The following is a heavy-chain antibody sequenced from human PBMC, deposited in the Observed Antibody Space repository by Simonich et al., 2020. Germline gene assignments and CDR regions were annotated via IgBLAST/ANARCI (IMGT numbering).Heavy chain of an antibody. CDR3: AREDLTGDAFDI. CDR1: GFTFSSYA. V-gene: IGHV3-30*07. D-gene: IGHD7-27*01. CDR2: ISYDGSNK. Sequence: QVQLVESGGGVVQPGRSLRLSCAASGFTFSSYAMHWVRQAPGKGLEGGAVISYDGSNKYYADSVKGRFTISRDNSKNTLYLQMNSLRAEDTAVYYCAREDLTGDAFDIWGQGTMVTVSS. J-gene: IGHJ3*02.